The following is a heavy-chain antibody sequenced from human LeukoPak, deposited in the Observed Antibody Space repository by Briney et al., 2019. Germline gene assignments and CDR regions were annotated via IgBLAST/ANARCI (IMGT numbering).Heavy chain of an antibody. Sequence: GASVTVSCKAFGYTFMNYGITWVRQAPGQGLEWMGWIANYNGNTNYAQKFQGRVIVTTDISTNTAYMELRSLRSDDTAVYYCAREGDAFDIWGQGTMVIVSS. CDR1: GYTFMNYG. CDR3: AREGDAFDI. V-gene: IGHV1-18*01. CDR2: IANYNGNT. J-gene: IGHJ3*02.